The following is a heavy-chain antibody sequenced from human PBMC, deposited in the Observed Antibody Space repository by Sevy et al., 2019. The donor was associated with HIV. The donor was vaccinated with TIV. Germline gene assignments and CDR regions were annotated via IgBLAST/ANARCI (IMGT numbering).Heavy chain of an antibody. CDR1: GYTFTSYG. V-gene: IGHV1-18*04. CDR3: ARGTIADYYMDV. D-gene: IGHD6-13*01. CDR2: ISAYNGNT. Sequence: ASAKVSCKASGYTFTSYGISWVRQAPGQGLEWMGWISAYNGNTNYAQKLQGRVTMTTDTSTSTAYMELRSLRSYDTAVYYCARGTIADYYMDVWGKGTTVTVSS. J-gene: IGHJ6*03.